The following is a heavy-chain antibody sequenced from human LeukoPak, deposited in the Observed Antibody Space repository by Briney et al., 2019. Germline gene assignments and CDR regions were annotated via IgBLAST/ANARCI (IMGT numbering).Heavy chain of an antibody. CDR2: IYYSGST. J-gene: IGHJ2*01. CDR1: GGSISSYY. D-gene: IGHD3-9*01. V-gene: IGHV4-59*01. CDR3: ARQYSDILTGYHRGELYWYFDL. Sequence: NPSETLSLTCTVSGGSISSYYWSWIRQPPGKGLEWIGYIYYSGSTNYNPSLKSRVTISVDTSKNQFSLKLSSVTAADTAVYYCARQYSDILTGYHRGELYWYFDLWGRGTLVTVSS.